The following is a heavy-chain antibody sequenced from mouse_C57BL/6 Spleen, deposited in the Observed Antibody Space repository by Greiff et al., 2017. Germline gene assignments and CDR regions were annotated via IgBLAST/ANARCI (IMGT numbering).Heavy chain of an antibody. V-gene: IGHV1-82*01. CDR1: GYAFSSSW. Sequence: QVQLQQSGPELVKPGASVKISFKASGYAFSSSWMNWVKQRPGKGLEWIGRIYPGDGDTNYNGKFKGKATLTADKSSSTAYMQLSSLTSEDSAVYFGARGDYSNYDWYFDVWGTGTTVTVSS. CDR2: IYPGDGDT. CDR3: ARGDYSNYDWYFDV. D-gene: IGHD2-5*01. J-gene: IGHJ1*03.